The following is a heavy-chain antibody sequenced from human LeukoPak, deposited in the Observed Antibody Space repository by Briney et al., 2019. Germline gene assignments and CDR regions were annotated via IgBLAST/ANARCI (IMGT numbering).Heavy chain of an antibody. Sequence: GGSLRLSCAASGFTFSSYTLNWVRQAPGKGLEWVSSISSSSSYIYYADSVKGRFTISRDNAKNSLYLQMSSLRAEDTAVYYCTRVEETATTAAIIRKYSYYYYYMDVWGKGNTVTVSS. CDR2: ISSSSSYI. CDR3: TRVEETATTAAIIRKYSYYYYYMDV. D-gene: IGHD4-11*01. CDR1: GFTFSSYT. J-gene: IGHJ6*03. V-gene: IGHV3-21*01.